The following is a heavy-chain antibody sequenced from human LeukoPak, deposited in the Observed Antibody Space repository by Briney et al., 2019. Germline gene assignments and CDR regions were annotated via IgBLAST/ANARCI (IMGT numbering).Heavy chain of an antibody. V-gene: IGHV4-39*01. CDR1: GGSISNSNYY. J-gene: IGHJ4*02. CDR3: ARLFSGRYGDY. Sequence: SETLSLTCTFSGGSISNSNYYWGWIRQPPGKGLEQIGSIYYSGSTYYNPSLKSRVTISVDTSKNQFSLKLSSVTAADTAVYYCARLFSGRYGDYWGQGTLVTVSS. D-gene: IGHD3-10*01. CDR2: IYYSGST.